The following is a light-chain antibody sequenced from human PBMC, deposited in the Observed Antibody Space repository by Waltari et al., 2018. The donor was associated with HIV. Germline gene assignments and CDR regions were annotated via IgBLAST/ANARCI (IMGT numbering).Light chain of an antibody. V-gene: IGLV2-14*03. J-gene: IGLJ3*02. CDR2: DVD. CDR3: ASFTGDDTLL. Sequence: SAVTQPASVSGLPGQSIPLSCTGGDSDFGLYNFVSWYQQHPGRVPRLILYDVDSRAPGISDRFSGSRSGPTASLNISRLRAEDEADYYCASFTGDDTLLFGGGTKVTVL. CDR1: DSDFGLYNF.